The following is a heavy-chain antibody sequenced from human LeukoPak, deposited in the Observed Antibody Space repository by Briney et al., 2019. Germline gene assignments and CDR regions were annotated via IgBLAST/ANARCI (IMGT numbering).Heavy chain of an antibody. V-gene: IGHV3-74*01. J-gene: IGHJ4*02. CDR3: AKGPLIEVAGTTWDY. CDR1: GYTFSSYW. Sequence: PGGSLRLSCAASGYTFSSYWMHWVRQAPGKGLVWVSRIDTDGSITSYADSVKGRFTISRDNSKNTLYLQMNSLRAEDRAIYYCAKGPLIEVAGTTWDYWGQGTLVTVSS. CDR2: IDTDGSIT. D-gene: IGHD6-19*01.